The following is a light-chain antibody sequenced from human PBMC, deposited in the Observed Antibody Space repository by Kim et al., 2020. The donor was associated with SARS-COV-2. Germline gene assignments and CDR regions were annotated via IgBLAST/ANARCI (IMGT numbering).Light chain of an antibody. J-gene: IGLJ2*01. CDR1: SSNIGSNY. CDR2: RNN. V-gene: IGLV1-47*01. Sequence: GQRVTISCSGSSSNIGSNYVYWYQQLPGTAPKLLIYRNNQRPSGVPDRFSGSKSGTSASLAISGPRSEDEADYYCAAWDDSLSGVVFGGGTQLTVL. CDR3: AAWDDSLSGVV.